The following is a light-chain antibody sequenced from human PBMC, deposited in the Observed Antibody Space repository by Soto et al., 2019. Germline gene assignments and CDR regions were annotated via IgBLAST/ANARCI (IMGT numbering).Light chain of an antibody. J-gene: IGKJ2*01. CDR1: QRVTSN. V-gene: IGKV3-15*01. Sequence: EIVITQSPATLSVSAGQRVTLSCRASQRVTSNLAWYQYRPGQSPRLLISGASSGATGLPSRFSGSGFGTDFTRTISSLEPEDFAVYYCQQFGSSLYTFGQGTKVDIK. CDR2: GAS. CDR3: QQFGSSLYT.